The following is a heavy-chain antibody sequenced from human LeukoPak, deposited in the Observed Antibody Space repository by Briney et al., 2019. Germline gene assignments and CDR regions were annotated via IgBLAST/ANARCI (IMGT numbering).Heavy chain of an antibody. CDR2: INPNSGGT. J-gene: IGHJ3*02. CDR3: ARVYSGSPGHAFDI. Sequence: ASVKVSCKASGYTFTGYYMHWVRQAPGQGLEWMGWINPNSGGTNYAQKFQGRVTMTRDTSTSTAYMELSRLRSDDTAVYYCARVYSGSPGHAFDIWGQGTMVTVSS. D-gene: IGHD1-26*01. CDR1: GYTFTGYY. V-gene: IGHV1-2*02.